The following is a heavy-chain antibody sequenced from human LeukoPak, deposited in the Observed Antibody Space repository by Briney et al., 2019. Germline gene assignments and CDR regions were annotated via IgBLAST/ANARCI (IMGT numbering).Heavy chain of an antibody. D-gene: IGHD1-26*01. CDR3: AMSGSYFDY. Sequence: GASVKVSCKASGGTFSSYAISWVRQAPGRGLEWMGGIIPIFGTANYAQRFQGRVTITADESTSTAYMELSSLRSEDTAVYYCAMSGSYFDYWGQGTLVTVSS. CDR1: GGTFSSYA. J-gene: IGHJ4*02. CDR2: IIPIFGTA. V-gene: IGHV1-69*13.